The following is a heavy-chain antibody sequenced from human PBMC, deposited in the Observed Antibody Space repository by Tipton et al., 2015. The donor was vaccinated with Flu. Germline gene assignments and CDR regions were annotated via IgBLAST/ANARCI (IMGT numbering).Heavy chain of an antibody. CDR3: TRGQGANP. CDR1: GFTVNSNY. J-gene: IGHJ5*02. V-gene: IGHV3-53*01. CDR2: IYSDGRA. Sequence: GSLRLSCAASGFTVNSNYMSWVRQAPGKGLEWVSVIYSDGRAYYVDSVKGRFTVSRDDYKNMLSLQMDSLRAEDTAVYYCTRGQGANPWGQGTLVTVSS.